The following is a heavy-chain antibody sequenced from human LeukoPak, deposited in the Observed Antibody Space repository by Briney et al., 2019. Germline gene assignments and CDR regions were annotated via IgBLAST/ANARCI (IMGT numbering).Heavy chain of an antibody. J-gene: IGHJ4*02. CDR1: GGSFSSNK. D-gene: IGHD6-19*01. CDR3: LSDISRAGSFLLFDY. Sequence: SETRYLPCPRSGGSFSSNKWSWIRQPAGKGLEWIGRIYTSGSSNSNPSLKSRLTMSADTSKNQFSLKLSSVTAADTAVYYCLSDISRAGSFLLFDYWGQGTLVTVSS. V-gene: IGHV4-4*07. CDR2: IYTSGSS.